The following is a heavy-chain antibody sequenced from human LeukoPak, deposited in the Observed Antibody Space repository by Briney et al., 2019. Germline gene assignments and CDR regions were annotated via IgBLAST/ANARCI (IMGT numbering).Heavy chain of an antibody. CDR2: ISYDGSNK. CDR1: GFTFSSYA. J-gene: IGHJ3*02. CDR3: ARDRGYNAFDI. D-gene: IGHD5-18*01. Sequence: PGGSLRLSCAASGFTFSSYAMHWVRQAPGKGLEWVAVISYDGSNKYYADSVKGRFTISRDNAKNSMYLQMNSLRVDDTAEYYCARDRGYNAFDIWGQGTMVTVSS. V-gene: IGHV3-30*04.